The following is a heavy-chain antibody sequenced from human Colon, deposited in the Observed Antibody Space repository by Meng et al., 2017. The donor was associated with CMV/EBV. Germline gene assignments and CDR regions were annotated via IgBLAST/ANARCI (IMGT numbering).Heavy chain of an antibody. D-gene: IGHD1-26*01. Sequence: GGSLRLSCEASGFTFNNFAMSWVRQAPGKGLEWVSGIRNSAGTTYYLDSVKGRFTISRDISKNTVYLQMNSLRDEDTAIYYYVKAGASMIRTFDDWGQGTLVTVSS. J-gene: IGHJ4*02. CDR1: GFTFNNFA. CDR2: IRNSAGTT. CDR3: VKAGASMIRTFDD. V-gene: IGHV3-23*01.